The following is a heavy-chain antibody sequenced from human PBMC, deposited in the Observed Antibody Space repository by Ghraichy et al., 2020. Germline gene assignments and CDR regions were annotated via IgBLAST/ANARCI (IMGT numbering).Heavy chain of an antibody. D-gene: IGHD2-2*01. CDR2: IEQDGSDK. CDR3: ARKGTSGARTICYGLYC. Sequence: GGSLRLSCAVSGFTFNSYWMTWVRQAPGKGLEWVANIEQDGSDKNYVDSVKGRFTVSRDNAKNSLYLQMNSLRGEDTAVYYCARKGTSGARTICYGLYCWGKVILVTVAS. V-gene: IGHV3-7*01. CDR1: GFTFNSYW. J-gene: IGHJ4*02.